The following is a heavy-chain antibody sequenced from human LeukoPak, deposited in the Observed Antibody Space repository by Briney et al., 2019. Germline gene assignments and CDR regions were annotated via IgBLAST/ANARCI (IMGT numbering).Heavy chain of an antibody. CDR1: GYTLTELS. V-gene: IGHV1-24*01. CDR3: ATWRCSGGSCYSLPYYYGMDV. J-gene: IGHJ6*02. Sequence: ASVKVSCKVSGYTLTELSMHWVRQAPGKGLEWMGGFDPEDGETIYAQKSQGRVTMTEDTSTDTAYMELSSLRSEDTAVYYCATWRCSGGSCYSLPYYYGMDVWGQGTTVTVSS. CDR2: FDPEDGET. D-gene: IGHD2-15*01.